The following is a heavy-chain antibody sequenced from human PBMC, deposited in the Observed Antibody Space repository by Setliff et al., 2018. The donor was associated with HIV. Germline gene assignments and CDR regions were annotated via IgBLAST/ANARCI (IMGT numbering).Heavy chain of an antibody. V-gene: IGHV1-2*02. CDR1: GYTFIGYY. Sequence: GASVKVSCKASGYTFIGYYLHWVRQAPGQGLEWMGWINPNSGGTNYAQKFQGRVTMTRDTSISTAYMEMSRLRSDDTAVYYCARKGSYYDSSGYWFDPWGQGTLVTVSS. CDR2: INPNSGGT. D-gene: IGHD3-22*01. CDR3: ARKGSYYDSSGYWFDP. J-gene: IGHJ5*02.